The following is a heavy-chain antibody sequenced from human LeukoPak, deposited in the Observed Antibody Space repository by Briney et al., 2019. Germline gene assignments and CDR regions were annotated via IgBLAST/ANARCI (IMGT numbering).Heavy chain of an antibody. CDR2: IDPSDSYT. CDR3: ARTNIGYCSTTSCYPAD. J-gene: IGHJ2*01. V-gene: IGHV5-10-1*01. Sequence: KPGESLRISCEGSGYSFTSDWITWVRQMPGKGLEWMGRIDPSDSYTNYSPSFQGHVTISADKSISTAYLQWSSLKASDTAMYYCARTNIGYCSTTSCYPADWGRGTLVTVSS. D-gene: IGHD2-2*01. CDR1: GYSFTSDW.